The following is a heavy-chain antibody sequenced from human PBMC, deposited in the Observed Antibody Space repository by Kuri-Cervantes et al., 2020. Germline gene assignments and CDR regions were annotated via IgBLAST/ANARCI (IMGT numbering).Heavy chain of an antibody. V-gene: IGHV1-69*05. CDR2: IIPIFGTA. J-gene: IGHJ4*02. Sequence: SVKVSCKTSGYPFTTCNISWVRQAPGQGLEWMGGIIPIFGTANYAQKFQGRVTITTDESTSTAYMELSSLRSEDTAVYYCARVYDSSGYYYLDYWGQGTLVTVSS. D-gene: IGHD3-22*01. CDR3: ARVYDSSGYYYLDY. CDR1: GYPFTTCN.